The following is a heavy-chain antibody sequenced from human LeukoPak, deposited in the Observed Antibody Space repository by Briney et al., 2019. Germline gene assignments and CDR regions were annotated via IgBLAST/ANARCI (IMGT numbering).Heavy chain of an antibody. CDR2: IYYSGST. D-gene: IGHD3-10*01. CDR3: ARDRQGSFDY. Sequence: PSETLSLTCTVSGGSISSSSYYWGWIRQPPGKGLEWIGSIYYSGSTYYNPSLKSRVTISVDTSKNQFSLKLSSVTAADTAVCYCARDRQGSFDYWGQGTLVTVSS. CDR1: GGSISSSSYY. J-gene: IGHJ4*02. V-gene: IGHV4-39*07.